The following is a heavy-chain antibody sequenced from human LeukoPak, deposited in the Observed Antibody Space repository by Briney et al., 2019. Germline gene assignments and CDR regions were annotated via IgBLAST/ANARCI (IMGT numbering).Heavy chain of an antibody. CDR2: IKQDGSEK. D-gene: IGHD6-19*01. CDR1: GFTFSTYW. V-gene: IGHV3-7*03. CDR3: ARGLEQWLVLGAFDI. J-gene: IGHJ3*02. Sequence: PGGSLRLSCAASGFTFSTYWMNWVRQAPGKGLEWVANIKQDGSEKYYVDSVKGRFTISRDNSKNTLYLQMNSLRAEDTAVYYCARGLEQWLVLGAFDIWGQGTMVTVSS.